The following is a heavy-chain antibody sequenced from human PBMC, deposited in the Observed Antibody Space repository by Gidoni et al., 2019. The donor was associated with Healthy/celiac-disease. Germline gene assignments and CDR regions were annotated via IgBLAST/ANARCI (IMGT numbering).Heavy chain of an antibody. Sequence: QLQLQESGSGLVKPSQTLSLTCAVSGGSISSGGYSWSWIRQPPGKGLEWIGYIYHSGSTYYNPSLKSRVTISVDRSKNQFSLKLSSVTAADTAVYYCARELPDGATIKGYYFDYWGQGTLVTVSS. CDR2: IYHSGST. D-gene: IGHD5-12*01. CDR3: ARELPDGATIKGYYFDY. J-gene: IGHJ4*02. V-gene: IGHV4-30-2*01. CDR1: GGSISSGGYS.